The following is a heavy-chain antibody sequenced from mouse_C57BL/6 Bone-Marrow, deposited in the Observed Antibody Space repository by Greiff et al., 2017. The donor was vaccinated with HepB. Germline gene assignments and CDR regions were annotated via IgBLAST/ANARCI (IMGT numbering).Heavy chain of an antibody. CDR1: GYNFTSYW. CDR2: IDPSDSYT. V-gene: IGHV1-69*01. Sequence: VQLQQPGAELVMPGASVKLSCKASGYNFTSYWMHWVKQRPGQGLEWIGEIDPSDSYTNYNQKFKGKSTLTVDKSSSTAYMQLSSLTSEDSAVYYCAGQGVYYGYDRRAYWGQGTLVTVSA. CDR3: AGQGVYYGYDRRAY. J-gene: IGHJ3*01. D-gene: IGHD2-2*01.